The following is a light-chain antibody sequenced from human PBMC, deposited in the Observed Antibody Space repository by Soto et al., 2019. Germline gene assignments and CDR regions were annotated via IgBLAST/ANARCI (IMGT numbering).Light chain of an antibody. CDR3: NSHTSSGFRV. Sequence: QSALTQPASVSGSPGQSITISCTGTSSDVGGYNHVSWYQHHPGKAPKLMIYEVSNWPSGVSNRFSGSKSGYTASLTISGLQAEDEADYYCNSHTSSGFRVFGTGTKVTVL. J-gene: IGLJ1*01. CDR2: EVS. CDR1: SSDVGGYNH. V-gene: IGLV2-14*01.